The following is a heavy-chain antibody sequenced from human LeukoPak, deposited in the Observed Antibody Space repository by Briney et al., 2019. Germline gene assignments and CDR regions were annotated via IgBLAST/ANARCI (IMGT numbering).Heavy chain of an antibody. CDR3: ARNGDYYEKSGYYYLFDF. J-gene: IGHJ4*02. CDR2: IYYSGST. V-gene: IGHV4-31*03. D-gene: IGHD3-22*01. Sequence: SETLSLTCTVSGGSISSGGYYWSWIRQHPGKGLEWIGYIYYSGSTYYNPSLKSRVTISVDTSKNQFSLKLSSVTAADTAVYYCARNGDYYEKSGYYYLFDFWGQGTLVTVSS. CDR1: GGSISSGGYY.